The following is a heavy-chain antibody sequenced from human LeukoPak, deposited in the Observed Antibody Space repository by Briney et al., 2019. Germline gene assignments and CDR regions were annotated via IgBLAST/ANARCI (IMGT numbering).Heavy chain of an antibody. J-gene: IGHJ4*02. CDR1: GYTFNAYY. Sequence: GASVKVSCKTSGYTFNAYYMHWVRQAPGQGLEWMGWINPNSGGSNYAQKFQGRVTMTSDTSINTAYMELSRLISDDTAVYYCARDQIAHRQTDYWGQGTLVTVSS. CDR3: ARDQIAHRQTDY. D-gene: IGHD6-13*01. CDR2: INPNSGGS. V-gene: IGHV1-2*02.